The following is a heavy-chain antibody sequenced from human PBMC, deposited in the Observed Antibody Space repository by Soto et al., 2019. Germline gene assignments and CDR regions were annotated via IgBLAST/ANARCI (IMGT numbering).Heavy chain of an antibody. Sequence: QVQLVQSGAEVKKPGASVKVSCKASGYTFTSYGISWVRQAPGEGLEGMGWISTSNGNTNYAQKLQGRVTMTTDTSRSTDYMKRSSVRSDDTAVYYCARNYGDNYYYHRMDVWGQGTTVTVSS. CDR1: GYTFTSYG. J-gene: IGHJ6*02. CDR2: ISTSNGNT. CDR3: ARNYGDNYYYHRMDV. V-gene: IGHV1-18*01. D-gene: IGHD4-17*01.